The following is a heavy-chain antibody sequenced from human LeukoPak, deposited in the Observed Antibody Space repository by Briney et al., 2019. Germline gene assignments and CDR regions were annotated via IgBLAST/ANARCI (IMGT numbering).Heavy chain of an antibody. V-gene: IGHV4-39*07. Sequence: PSETLSLTCTVSGGSISTSSYFWGWIRQPPGKGLEWIGSIYYSGITFYNPSLKSRLTISVDTSKNQFSLKLTSVTAADTAVYYCARGGSGSYYGYWGQGTLVTVSS. J-gene: IGHJ4*02. CDR3: ARGGSGSYYGY. D-gene: IGHD1-26*01. CDR1: GGSISTSSYF. CDR2: IYYSGIT.